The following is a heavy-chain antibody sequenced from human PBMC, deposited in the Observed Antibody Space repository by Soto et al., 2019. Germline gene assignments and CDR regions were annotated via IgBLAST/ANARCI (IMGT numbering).Heavy chain of an antibody. V-gene: IGHV4-39*01. CDR3: ARHPGYSSSWYSPYYYYYGMDV. J-gene: IGHJ6*02. CDR1: GGSISSSSYY. CDR2: IYYSGST. D-gene: IGHD6-13*01. Sequence: PSETLSLTCTVSGGSISSSSYYWGWIRQPPGKGLEWIGSIYYSGSTYYNPSLKSRVTISVDTSKNQFSLKLSSVTAADTAVYYCARHPGYSSSWYSPYYYYYGMDVWGQGTAVTV.